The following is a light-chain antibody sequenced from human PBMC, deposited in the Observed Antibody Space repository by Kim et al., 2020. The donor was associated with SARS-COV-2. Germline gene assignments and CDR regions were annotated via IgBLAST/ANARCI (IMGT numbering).Light chain of an antibody. CDR1: ALPKHY. Sequence: VSPGQMARITCSGDALPKHYAYWYQQKPGQAPVLVIYKDSERPSGIPERFSGSSSGTTVTLTISGVQAEDEADYYCQSADSSGTWVFGGGTQLTVL. J-gene: IGLJ3*02. CDR3: QSADSSGTWV. V-gene: IGLV3-25*03. CDR2: KDS.